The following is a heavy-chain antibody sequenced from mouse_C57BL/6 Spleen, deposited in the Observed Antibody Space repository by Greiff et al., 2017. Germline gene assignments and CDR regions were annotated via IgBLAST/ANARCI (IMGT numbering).Heavy chain of an antibody. V-gene: IGHV1-22*01. Sequence: EVQLQESGPELVKPGASVKMSCKASGYTFTDYNMHWVKQSHGKSLEWIGYINPNNGGTSYNQKFKGKATLTVNKSSSTAYMELRSLTSEDSAVYYCARGHDYYGSSYGYFDVWGTGTTVTVSS. J-gene: IGHJ1*03. CDR1: GYTFTDYN. CDR2: INPNNGGT. D-gene: IGHD1-1*01. CDR3: ARGHDYYGSSYGYFDV.